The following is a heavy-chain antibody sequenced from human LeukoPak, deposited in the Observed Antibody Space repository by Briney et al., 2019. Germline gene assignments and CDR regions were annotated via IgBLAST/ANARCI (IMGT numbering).Heavy chain of an antibody. Sequence: GGSLRLSCAASGFTFSTYVMSWVRHAPGKGLEWVSGISGSGDNTYYADSVKGRFTISRDNSKNTLHLQMNSLRAEDTAVYYCAKGSGYDTDFDYWGQGTLATVSS. J-gene: IGHJ4*02. D-gene: IGHD3-9*01. CDR2: ISGSGDNT. CDR1: GFTFSTYV. V-gene: IGHV3-23*01. CDR3: AKGSGYDTDFDY.